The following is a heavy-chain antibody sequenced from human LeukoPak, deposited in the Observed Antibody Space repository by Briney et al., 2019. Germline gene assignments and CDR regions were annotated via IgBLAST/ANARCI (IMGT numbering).Heavy chain of an antibody. V-gene: IGHV1-2*02. D-gene: IGHD2-2*02. CDR2: INPNSGGT. CDR3: ARDGCSSTNCYRTGYMDV. CDR1: GYTFTGYY. Sequence: ASVKVSCKASGYTFTGYYMHWVRQAPGQGLEWMGWINPNSGGTNYAQKFQGRVTMTRDTSISTAYMELSRLTSDDTAVYYCARDGCSSTNCYRTGYMDVWGKGTTVTVSS. J-gene: IGHJ6*03.